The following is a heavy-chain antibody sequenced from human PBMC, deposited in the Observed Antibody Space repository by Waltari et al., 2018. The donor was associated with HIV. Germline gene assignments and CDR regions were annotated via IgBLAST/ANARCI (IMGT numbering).Heavy chain of an antibody. CDR2: IIPKFGTV. V-gene: IGHV1-69*01. CDR1: GGTFSSYT. Sequence: QVQLVQSGAEMKMSGSSVKVSCKASGGTFSSYTISWVRQAPGQGLEWMGVIIPKFGTVKYAQKFQGRGTMTADESTSTGYLELTSLRSDDTAVYYCARGGCSGGTCYSKSFDLWGQGTLVTVSS. J-gene: IGHJ3*01. CDR3: ARGGCSGGTCYSKSFDL. D-gene: IGHD2-15*01.